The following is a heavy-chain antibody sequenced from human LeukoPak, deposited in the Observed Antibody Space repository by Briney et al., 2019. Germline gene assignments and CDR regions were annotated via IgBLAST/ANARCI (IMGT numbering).Heavy chain of an antibody. J-gene: IGHJ6*03. CDR3: ATPINFGVVGPSSPMDV. Sequence: SVKVSCKASGGTFSSYAISWVRQAPGQGLEWMGGIIPIFGTANYAQKFQGRVTITTDESTSTDYMELSSLRSEDTAVYYCATPINFGVVGPSSPMDVWGKGTTVTVSS. V-gene: IGHV1-69*05. CDR2: IIPIFGTA. D-gene: IGHD3-3*01. CDR1: GGTFSSYA.